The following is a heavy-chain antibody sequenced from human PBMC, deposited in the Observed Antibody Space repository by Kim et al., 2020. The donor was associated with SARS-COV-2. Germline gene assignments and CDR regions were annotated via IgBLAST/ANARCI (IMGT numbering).Heavy chain of an antibody. CDR1: GFTFSSYG. V-gene: IGHV3-30*18. CDR2: ISYDGSNK. CDR3: AKVRAPMVRIQRFYFDY. Sequence: GGSLRLSCAASGFTFSSYGMHWVRQAPGKGLEWVAVISYDGSNKYYADSVKGRFTISRDNSKNTLYLQMNSLRAEDTAVYYCAKVRAPMVRIQRFYFDYWGQGTLVTVSS. J-gene: IGHJ4*02. D-gene: IGHD3-10*01.